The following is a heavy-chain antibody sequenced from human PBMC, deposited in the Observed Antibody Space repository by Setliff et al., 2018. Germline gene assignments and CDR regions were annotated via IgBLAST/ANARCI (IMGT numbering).Heavy chain of an antibody. CDR1: GYTFSGSG. V-gene: IGHV1-18*01. J-gene: IGHJ4*02. CDR3: EGLVRYCTTTSCQRTSGDDF. CDR2: ISPHTGNT. Sequence: GASVKVSCKASGYTFSGSGISWVRQAPGQGLEWMGWISPHTGNTFYAPQFQGRVIMTTDTSTNTAYMDLRSLRSDDTAVYYCEGLVRYCTTTSCQRTSGDDFWGQGTLVTVSS. D-gene: IGHD2-2*01.